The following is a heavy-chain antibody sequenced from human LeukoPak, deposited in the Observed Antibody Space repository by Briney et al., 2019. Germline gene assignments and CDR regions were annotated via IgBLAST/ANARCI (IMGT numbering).Heavy chain of an antibody. J-gene: IGHJ4*02. CDR1: GFTFSSYA. CDR3: ARSGYSYGGIWDY. D-gene: IGHD5-18*01. V-gene: IGHV3-23*01. CDR2: ISGSGGST. Sequence: TGGSLRLSCAASGFTFSSYAMSWVRQAPGKGLEGVSAISGSGGSTYYADSVKGRFTISRDNSKNTLYLQMNSLRAEDTAVYYCARSGYSYGGIWDYWGQGTLATVSS.